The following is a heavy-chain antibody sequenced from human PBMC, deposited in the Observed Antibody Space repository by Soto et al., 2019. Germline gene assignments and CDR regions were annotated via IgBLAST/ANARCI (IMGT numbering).Heavy chain of an antibody. D-gene: IGHD4-4*01. J-gene: IGHJ4*02. V-gene: IGHV3-23*01. Sequence: EVQLLESGGGLVEPGGSLRLSCAASGFTFNAYAMTWVRQAPGKGLEWVSAIGGSGGNRYYAASVKGRFTISRDNSKDTVDLQMTSLRVEDTAVYYCARVASDYINSVDHWGQGILVTVSS. CDR3: ARVASDYINSVDH. CDR2: IGGSGGNR. CDR1: GFTFNAYA.